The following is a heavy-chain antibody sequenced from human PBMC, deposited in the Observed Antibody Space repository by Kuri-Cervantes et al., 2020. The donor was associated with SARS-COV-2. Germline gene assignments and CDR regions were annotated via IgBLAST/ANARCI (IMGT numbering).Heavy chain of an antibody. CDR3: ARDEVAGQLGY. D-gene: IGHD2-2*01. Sequence: SETLSLTCAAYGGSFSGYYWSWIRQPPGKGLEWIGEINHSGSTNYNPSLKSRVTISVDTSKNQFSLRLNSVTAADTAVYYCARDEVAGQLGYWGQGTRVTVSS. J-gene: IGHJ4*02. CDR2: INHSGST. CDR1: GGSFSGYY. V-gene: IGHV4-34*01.